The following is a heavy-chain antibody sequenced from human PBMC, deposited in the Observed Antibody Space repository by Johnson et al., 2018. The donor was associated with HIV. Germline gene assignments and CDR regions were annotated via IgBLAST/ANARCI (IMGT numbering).Heavy chain of an antibody. D-gene: IGHD4-11*01. V-gene: IGHV3-30-3*01. Sequence: QVQLVESGGGVVQPGRSLRLSCAASGITFSDYAMHWVRQAPGKGLEWVAVISYDGSDKYYADSVKGRFTISRDNSKNTLYLEMNSLRAEDTAVYYCAKDTYSHRLTVTESGFDIWGQGTMVTVSS. CDR1: GITFSDYA. J-gene: IGHJ3*02. CDR2: ISYDGSDK. CDR3: AKDTYSHRLTVTESGFDI.